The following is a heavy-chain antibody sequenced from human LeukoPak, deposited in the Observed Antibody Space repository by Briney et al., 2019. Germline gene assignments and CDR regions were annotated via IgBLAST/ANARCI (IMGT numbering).Heavy chain of an antibody. CDR2: INWNGGRT. CDR1: GFTFDDYG. Sequence: GGSLRLSCAASGFTFDDYGMSWVRQVPGKGLEWVSGINWNGGRTGYAGSVKGRFTISRDNAKKSLYVQMNSLRAEDTALYYCAREYYGSGSYYNVGYWGQGTLVTVSS. CDR3: AREYYGSGSYYNVGY. D-gene: IGHD3-10*01. J-gene: IGHJ4*02. V-gene: IGHV3-20*04.